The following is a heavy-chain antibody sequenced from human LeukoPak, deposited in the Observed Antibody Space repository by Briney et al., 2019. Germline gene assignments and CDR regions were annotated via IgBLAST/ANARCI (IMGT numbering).Heavy chain of an antibody. D-gene: IGHD2-15*01. CDR2: ISAYNGNT. Sequence: ASVKVSCKASGYTFTSYGISWVRQAPGQGLERIGWISAYNGNTNYAQKLQGRVTMTTDTSTSTAYMELRSLRSDDTAVYYCARYHCSGGSCYPFDYWGQGTLVTVSS. CDR1: GYTFTSYG. V-gene: IGHV1-18*01. CDR3: ARYHCSGGSCYPFDY. J-gene: IGHJ4*02.